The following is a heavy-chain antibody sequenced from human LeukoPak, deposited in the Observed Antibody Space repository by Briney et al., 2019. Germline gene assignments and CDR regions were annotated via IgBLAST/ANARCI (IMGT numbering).Heavy chain of an antibody. CDR2: ISTNSGTI. Sequence: HPGGSLRLSCAASGFTFSTYHMNWVRQAPGKGLEWLAYISTNSGTIHYADSVKGRFTISRDSARNSLYLQMNSLRAEDTAVYYCARVVQDVTGADYWGQGTLVIVSS. J-gene: IGHJ4*02. CDR3: ARVVQDVTGADY. D-gene: IGHD3-9*01. CDR1: GFTFSTYH. V-gene: IGHV3-48*01.